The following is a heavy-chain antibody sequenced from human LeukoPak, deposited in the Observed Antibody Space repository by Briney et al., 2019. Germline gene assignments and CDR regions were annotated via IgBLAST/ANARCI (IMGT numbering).Heavy chain of an antibody. V-gene: IGHV3-23*01. Sequence: PGGSLKLSCAASGFTFNNYAMSWVRQAPGKGLEWVSTFSGDGRSTYYADSVKGRFTISRDNSKNTLYLQMNSLKSEDTAVYYCITEPPMDFFAVLPAWGQGTLVTVSS. J-gene: IGHJ5*02. CDR3: ITEPPMDFFAVLPA. D-gene: IGHD2-2*01. CDR2: FSGDGRST. CDR1: GFTFNNYA.